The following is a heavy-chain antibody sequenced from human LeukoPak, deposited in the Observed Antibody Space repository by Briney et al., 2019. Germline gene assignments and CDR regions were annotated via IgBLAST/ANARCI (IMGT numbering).Heavy chain of an antibody. CDR1: GGSISSYY. Sequence: PSETLSLTCTVSGGSISSYYWSWIRQPAGKGLEWIGRIYTSGSTNYNPSLKSRVTISVDTSKSQFSLNLSSVTAADTAVYYCARSLDYFDSSGYIFDIWGQGTMVTVSS. CDR2: IYTSGST. D-gene: IGHD3-22*01. CDR3: ARSLDYFDSSGYIFDI. J-gene: IGHJ3*02. V-gene: IGHV4-4*07.